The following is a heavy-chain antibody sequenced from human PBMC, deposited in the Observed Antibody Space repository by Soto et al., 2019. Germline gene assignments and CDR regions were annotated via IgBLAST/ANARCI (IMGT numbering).Heavy chain of an antibody. CDR3: AKDRVATIPQDNYMDV. V-gene: IGHV3-30*18. CDR1: GFTFSSYG. Sequence: GGSLRLSCAASGFTFSSYGMHWVRQAPGKGLEWVAVISYDGSNKYYADSVKGRFTISRDNSKNTLYLQMNSLRAEDTAVYYCAKDRVATIPQDNYMDVWGKGTTVTVSS. J-gene: IGHJ6*03. CDR2: ISYDGSNK. D-gene: IGHD5-12*01.